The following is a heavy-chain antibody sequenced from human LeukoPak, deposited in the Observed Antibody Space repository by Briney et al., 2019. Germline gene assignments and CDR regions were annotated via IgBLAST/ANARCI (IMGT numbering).Heavy chain of an antibody. D-gene: IGHD3-10*01. CDR1: GGSISSYY. J-gene: IGHJ4*02. V-gene: IGHV4-59*01. CDR3: ARVRSYYGSVTGKSYYFDC. Sequence: SETLSLTCTVSGGSISSYYWGWIRQPPGEGLEWIGYVSSNEGTNYNPSLKSRVTILVDTSKNQFSLQLSSVTAADTAVYYCARVRSYYGSVTGKSYYFDCWAQGTLVTVSS. CDR2: VSSNEGT.